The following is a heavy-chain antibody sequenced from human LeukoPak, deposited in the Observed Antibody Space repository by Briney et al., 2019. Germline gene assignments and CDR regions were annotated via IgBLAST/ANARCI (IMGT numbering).Heavy chain of an antibody. V-gene: IGHV1-69*04. Sequence: ASVKVSCKASRGTFSSYAISWVRQAPGQGLEWMGRIISILGIGNYAQKFQGRVTITADKSTSTAYMELRSLRSEDTAVYYCAKTPEGYCRRDSCYLTNPMDVWGQGTTVTVSS. CDR2: IISILGIG. CDR3: AKTPEGYCRRDSCYLTNPMDV. D-gene: IGHD2-15*01. CDR1: RGTFSSYA. J-gene: IGHJ6*02.